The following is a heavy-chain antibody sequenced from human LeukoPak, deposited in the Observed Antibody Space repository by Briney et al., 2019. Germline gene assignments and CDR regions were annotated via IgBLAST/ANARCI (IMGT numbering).Heavy chain of an antibody. Sequence: SETLSLTCTVSGGSISNYYWSWMRQPPGKGLEWVGYIYNSVTTNYNPSLKSRVTISLDTSKNQFSLKLYSVTAADTAVYYCAGWNEGLDYWGQGALVTVSS. V-gene: IGHV4-59*01. CDR1: GGSISNYY. CDR3: AGWNEGLDY. J-gene: IGHJ4*02. D-gene: IGHD1-1*01. CDR2: IYNSVTT.